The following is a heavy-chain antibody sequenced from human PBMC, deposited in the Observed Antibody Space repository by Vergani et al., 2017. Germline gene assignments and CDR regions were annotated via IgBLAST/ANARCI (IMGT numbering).Heavy chain of an antibody. Sequence: EVQLVQSGAEVKKPGESLKISCKGSGYSFTSYWIGWVRQMPGKGLEWMGIIYPGNSDTRYSPSFQGKVTISADTSINTAYLQGTGLKASDTAMCYCARHGEGSTSMVVGDYWGQGTLVTVSS. J-gene: IGHJ4*02. V-gene: IGHV5-51*01. CDR3: ARHGEGSTSMVVGDY. D-gene: IGHD5-18*01. CDR2: IYPGNSDT. CDR1: GYSFTSYW.